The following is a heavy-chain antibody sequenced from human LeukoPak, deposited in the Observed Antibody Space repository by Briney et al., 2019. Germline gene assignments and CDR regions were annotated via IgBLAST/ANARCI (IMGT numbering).Heavy chain of an antibody. D-gene: IGHD2-15*01. Sequence: GRSLRLSCAASGFTFSSYGMHWVRQAPGKGLEWVSAISNNGGYTYYADSVQGRFTISRDNSKSTLCLQMNSLRAEDTAVYYCAKQLGYCSDGSCYFPYWGQGTLVTVSS. CDR3: AKQLGYCSDGSCYFPY. J-gene: IGHJ4*02. CDR1: GFTFSSYG. CDR2: ISNNGGYT. V-gene: IGHV3-23*01.